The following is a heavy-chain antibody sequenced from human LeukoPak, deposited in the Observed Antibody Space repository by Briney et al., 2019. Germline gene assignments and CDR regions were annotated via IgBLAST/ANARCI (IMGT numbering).Heavy chain of an antibody. J-gene: IGHJ4*02. D-gene: IGHD3-10*01. CDR3: AEVGAMVRGD. Sequence: EGSLRLSCAASGFTFSSYGMHWVRQAPGKGLEWVAFIRYDGSNKYYADSVKGRFTISRDNSKNTLYLQMNSLRAEDTAVYYCAEVGAMVRGDWGQGTLVTVSS. CDR2: IRYDGSNK. CDR1: GFTFSSYG. V-gene: IGHV3-30*02.